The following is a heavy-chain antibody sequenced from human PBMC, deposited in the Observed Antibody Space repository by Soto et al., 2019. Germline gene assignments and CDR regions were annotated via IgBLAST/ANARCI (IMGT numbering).Heavy chain of an antibody. D-gene: IGHD4-17*01. CDR3: VGTGTTDDY. J-gene: IGHJ4*01. CDR2: IYNSGGS. CDR1: GASVRSGDYY. V-gene: IGHV4-30-4*02. Sequence: PSDTLSLISSAAGASVRSGDYYWSCIRQAPGKGLEWIGYIYNSGGSYYNPSLKGRLTISIDTSKNQFSLKLNSVTAADTAIYYCVGTGTTDDYWGRVTLFPVSP.